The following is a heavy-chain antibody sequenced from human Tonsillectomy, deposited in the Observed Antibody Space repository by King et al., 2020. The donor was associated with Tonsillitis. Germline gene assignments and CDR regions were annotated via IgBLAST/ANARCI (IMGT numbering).Heavy chain of an antibody. CDR3: TTDPQIVVVPAASGDAFDI. CDR1: GFTFSNAW. D-gene: IGHD2-2*01. Sequence: VQLVESGGGLVKPGGSLRLSCAASGFTFSNAWMSWVRQAPGKGLEWVGRIKSKTDGGTTDYAAPVKGRFTISRDDSKNTLYLQMNSLKTEDTAVYYCTTDPQIVVVPAASGDAFDIWGQGTMVTVSS. CDR2: IKSKTDGGTT. V-gene: IGHV3-15*01. J-gene: IGHJ3*02.